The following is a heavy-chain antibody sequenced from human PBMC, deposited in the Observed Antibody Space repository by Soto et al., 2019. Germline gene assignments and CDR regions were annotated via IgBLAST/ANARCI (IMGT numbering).Heavy chain of an antibody. V-gene: IGHV3-23*01. CDR2: ISGSGGST. CDR1: GFTFSSYA. CDR3: AKGGGIAARTNYYYYMDV. D-gene: IGHD6-6*01. J-gene: IGHJ6*03. Sequence: GGSLRLSCAASGFTFSSYAMSWVRQAPGKGLEWVSAISGSGGSTYYADSVKGRFTISRENSKNTMYLQMNSLRAEDTAVYYWAKGGGIAARTNYYYYMDVWGKGTTVTVSS.